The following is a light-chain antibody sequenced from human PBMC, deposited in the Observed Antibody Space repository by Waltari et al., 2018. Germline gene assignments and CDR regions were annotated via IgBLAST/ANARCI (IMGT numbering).Light chain of an antibody. V-gene: IGKV1-9*01. CDR1: QYISSY. Sequence: DIQLTQSPSFLSASVGDRVTVTCRASQYISSYLAWYQQKPGKAPKPLVYAASTLHSGVPSRFSGSGSGTEFTLTISSLQPEDFATYFCQQLNNYPPAFGQGTKLEIK. CDR2: AAS. J-gene: IGKJ2*01. CDR3: QQLNNYPPA.